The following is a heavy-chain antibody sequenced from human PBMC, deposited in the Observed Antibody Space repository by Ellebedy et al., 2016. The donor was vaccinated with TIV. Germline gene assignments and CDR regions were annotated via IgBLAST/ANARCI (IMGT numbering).Heavy chain of an antibody. D-gene: IGHD6-25*01. CDR1: GFTFSLYD. Sequence: GGSLRLSXAASGFTFSLYDINWVRQAPGKGLEWVSSISGSGGTKKFADFVKGRFSLSRDNFKNTGEMQMNSLKVDDTAVYYCVQDSQRGLKWGQGTLVTVSS. J-gene: IGHJ4*02. CDR3: VQDSQRGLK. CDR2: ISGSGGTK. V-gene: IGHV3-23*01.